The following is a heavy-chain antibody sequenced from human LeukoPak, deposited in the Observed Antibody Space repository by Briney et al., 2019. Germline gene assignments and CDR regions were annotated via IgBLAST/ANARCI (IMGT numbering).Heavy chain of an antibody. V-gene: IGHV3-7*05. J-gene: IGHJ4*02. CDR3: ASQSSGRFDY. D-gene: IGHD2-8*02. Sequence: GGSLRLSCEASGFTFSSYWMTWLRQAPGKGLEWVANIKQDGSEKYYVDSVKGRFTISRDNAKNSLYLEMNTLRAEDTAVYYCASQSSGRFDYWAQGTLVTVSP. CDR2: IKQDGSEK. CDR1: GFTFSSYW.